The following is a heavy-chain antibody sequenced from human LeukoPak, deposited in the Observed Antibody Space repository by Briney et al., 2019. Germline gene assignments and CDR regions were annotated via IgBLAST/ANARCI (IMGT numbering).Heavy chain of an antibody. CDR2: IIPIFGTA. CDR3: ARDHGILYYHGNLLGEYYYGMDV. J-gene: IGHJ6*02. CDR1: GYTFTSYD. Sequence: SVKVSCKASGYTFTSYDINWVRQATGQGLEWMGVIIPIFGTANYAQKFQGRVTITADESTSTAYMELSSLRSEDTAVYYCARDHGILYYHGNLLGEYYYGMDVWGQGTTVTVSS. D-gene: IGHD2-15*01. V-gene: IGHV1-69*13.